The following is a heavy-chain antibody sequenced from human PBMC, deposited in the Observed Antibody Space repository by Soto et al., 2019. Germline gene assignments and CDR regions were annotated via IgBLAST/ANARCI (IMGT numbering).Heavy chain of an antibody. D-gene: IGHD3-10*01. CDR2: IGIGGDT. J-gene: IGHJ6*02. CDR1: GFTLSNHD. Sequence: LRLSCAASGFTLSNHDMYWVRQATGKSLEWVSAIGIGGDTYYPASVKGRFTISRQNAKNSLYLQMNNLRAGDTAVYYCARGPGSPRYYNGMDVWGQGTTVTVSS. CDR3: ARGPGSPRYYNGMDV. V-gene: IGHV3-13*01.